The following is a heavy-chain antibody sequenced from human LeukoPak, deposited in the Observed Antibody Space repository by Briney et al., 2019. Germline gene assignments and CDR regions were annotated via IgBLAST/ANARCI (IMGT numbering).Heavy chain of an antibody. V-gene: IGHV3-72*01. CDR1: GFTFSDHY. CDR2: VRNKANSYTT. CDR3: ASGVVGAADY. D-gene: IGHD1-26*01. J-gene: IGHJ4*02. Sequence: GGSLRLSCAASGFTFSDHYLYWVRQAPGKGLEWVGRVRNKANSYTTEYAASVKGRFIISRDDSKNSLYLQMNSLKNEDTAVYYCASGVVGAADYWGQGSLVTVSS.